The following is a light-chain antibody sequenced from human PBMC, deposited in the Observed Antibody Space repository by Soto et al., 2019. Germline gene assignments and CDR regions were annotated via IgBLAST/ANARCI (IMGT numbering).Light chain of an antibody. Sequence: DLQMTQSPSSLSASVGDRVTITCQASQDISNYLNWYQQKPGKAPNLLIYAASTLETGVPSRFSGSGSGTDFTFTISNLQPEDIATYYCQQYDNLPGVTFGGGTKVEIK. V-gene: IGKV1-33*01. J-gene: IGKJ4*01. CDR3: QQYDNLPGVT. CDR2: AAS. CDR1: QDISNY.